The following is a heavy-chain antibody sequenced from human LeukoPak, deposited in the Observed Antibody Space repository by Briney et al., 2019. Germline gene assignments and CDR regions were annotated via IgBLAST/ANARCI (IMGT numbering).Heavy chain of an antibody. Sequence: RGSLRLSCAASGFTVSSNYMSWVRQAPGKGLEWVSVIYSGGSTYYADSVKGRFTISRDNSKNTLYLQMNTLRADDTAVYYCARGVGSGWYNWYFDLWGRGTLVTVSS. CDR2: IYSGGST. CDR1: GFTVSSNY. J-gene: IGHJ2*01. D-gene: IGHD6-19*01. CDR3: ARGVGSGWYNWYFDL. V-gene: IGHV3-53*01.